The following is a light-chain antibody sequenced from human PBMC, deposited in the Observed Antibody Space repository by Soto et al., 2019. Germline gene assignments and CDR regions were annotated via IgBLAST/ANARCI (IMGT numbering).Light chain of an antibody. Sequence: EIVLTQSPGTLSLSPGERATLSCRASQSVNNNYLSWYQQKPGRAPRLLIYGASSRATGIPDRFSGSGSGTDFTLTISGLEPEDFAVYYCQQYGSSPPTFGQGTKVEIK. CDR2: GAS. CDR1: QSVNNNY. J-gene: IGKJ1*01. V-gene: IGKV3-20*01. CDR3: QQYGSSPPT.